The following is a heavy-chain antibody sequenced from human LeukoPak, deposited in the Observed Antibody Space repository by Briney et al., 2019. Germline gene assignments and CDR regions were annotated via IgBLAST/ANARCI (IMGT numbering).Heavy chain of an antibody. D-gene: IGHD3-16*02. Sequence: SETLSLTCTVSGGSISGYYWSWIRQPPGKGLEWIGYIYYSGSTNYNPSLKSRVTISVDTSKNQFSLKLSSVTAADTAVYYCARGVEVIGYTSTFYIWGQGTMVTVSS. J-gene: IGHJ3*02. CDR3: ARGVEVIGYTSTFYI. V-gene: IGHV4-59*01. CDR2: IYYSGST. CDR1: GGSISGYY.